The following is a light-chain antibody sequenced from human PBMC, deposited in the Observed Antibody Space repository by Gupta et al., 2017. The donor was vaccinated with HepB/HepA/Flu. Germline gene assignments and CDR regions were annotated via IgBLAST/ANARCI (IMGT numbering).Light chain of an antibody. CDR2: DVK. CDR1: SSDVGGYSY. V-gene: IGLV2-11*01. J-gene: IGLJ3*02. CDR3: CSYAGNFIWV. Sequence: QSALTQPRPVSGSPGQSVTISCTGTSSDVGGYSYVSWYQQYPGKAPRLLIYDVKNRPSGVSYRFSGSKSGNTAPLATSGLQADDEADYYCCSYAGNFIWVFGGGTKLTVL.